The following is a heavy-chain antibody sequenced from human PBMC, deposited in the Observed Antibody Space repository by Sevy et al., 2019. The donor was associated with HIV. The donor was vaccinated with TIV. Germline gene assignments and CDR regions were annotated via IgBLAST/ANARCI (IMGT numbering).Heavy chain of an antibody. CDR2: ITGSSDYI. D-gene: IGHD1-26*01. V-gene: IGHV3-21*06. Sequence: GGSLRLSCAASGFSFSNYNMNWVRQAPGKGLEWVSSITGSSDYIYYADSVKGRFTISRDNAKNSLNLRMNSLKTEDTTVYYCAKWDADRRWYFDYWGQGILVTVSS. J-gene: IGHJ4*02. CDR1: GFSFSNYN. CDR3: AKWDADRRWYFDY.